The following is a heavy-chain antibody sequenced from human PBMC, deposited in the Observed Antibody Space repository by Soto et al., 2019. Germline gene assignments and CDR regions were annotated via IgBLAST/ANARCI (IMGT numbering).Heavy chain of an antibody. CDR3: AKDQEDVLDY. CDR2: ISYDGSNK. J-gene: IGHJ4*02. V-gene: IGHV3-30*18. CDR1: GFTFSSYG. D-gene: IGHD2-8*01. Sequence: QVQLVESGGGVVQPGRSLRLSCAASGFTFSSYGMHWVRQAPGKGLERVAVISYDGSNKYYADSVKGRFTISRDNSKNTLYLQMNSLRAEDTAVYYCAKDQEDVLDYWGQGTLVTVSS.